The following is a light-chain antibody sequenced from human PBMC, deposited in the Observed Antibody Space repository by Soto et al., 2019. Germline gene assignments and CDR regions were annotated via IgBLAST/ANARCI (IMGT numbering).Light chain of an antibody. V-gene: IGKV3-11*01. CDR2: DAS. J-gene: IGKJ4*01. CDR1: QSVSTY. CDR3: QQRSNWPSLT. Sequence: EIVLTQSPATLSLSPGERATLACRASQSVSTYLAWYQQKPGQAPRLLIYDASNRATGIPARFSGSGSGTDFTLTISSLEPEGFADYYCQQRSNWPSLTFGGGKKVELK.